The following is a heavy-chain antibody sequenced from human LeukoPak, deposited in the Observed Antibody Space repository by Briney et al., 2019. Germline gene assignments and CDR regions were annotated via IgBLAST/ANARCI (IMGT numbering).Heavy chain of an antibody. CDR3: ARSGVVVVRGVLLGGPDWFDP. V-gene: IGHV3-48*04. CDR2: ISSSGSTI. Sequence: PGGSLRLSCEASGFSFSTHSMNWIRQAPGKGLEWVSYISSSGSTIYYADSVKGRFTISRDNAKNSLYLQMNSLRAEDTAVYYCARSGVVVVRGVLLGGPDWFDPWGQGTLVTVSS. J-gene: IGHJ5*02. CDR1: GFSFSTHS. D-gene: IGHD3-10*01.